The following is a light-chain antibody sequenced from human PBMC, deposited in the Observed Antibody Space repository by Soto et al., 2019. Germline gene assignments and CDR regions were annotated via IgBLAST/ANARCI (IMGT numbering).Light chain of an antibody. Sequence: QSALTQPASVSGSPGQSITISCTGTSSDVGSYNLISWYQQHPGKAPKLMIYEGSKRPSGVSNRFSVSKSGNTASLTISGLQAEDDADYYCCSYAGSSTVVVGGGTKLTVL. CDR2: EGS. V-gene: IGLV2-23*01. J-gene: IGLJ2*01. CDR3: CSYAGSSTVV. CDR1: SSDVGSYNL.